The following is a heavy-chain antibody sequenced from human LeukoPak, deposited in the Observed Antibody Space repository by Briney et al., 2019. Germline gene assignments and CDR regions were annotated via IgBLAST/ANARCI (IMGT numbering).Heavy chain of an antibody. Sequence: SETLSLTCTVSGGSISSYYWSWIRHPAWKGLELIGRIYTSGSTNYNPSLKSRVTMSVDTSKNQFSLKLSSVTAADTAVYYCARDGGWYPYYFDYWGQGTLVTVSS. D-gene: IGHD6-19*01. CDR1: GGSISSYY. CDR3: ARDGGWYPYYFDY. J-gene: IGHJ4*02. V-gene: IGHV4-4*07. CDR2: IYTSGST.